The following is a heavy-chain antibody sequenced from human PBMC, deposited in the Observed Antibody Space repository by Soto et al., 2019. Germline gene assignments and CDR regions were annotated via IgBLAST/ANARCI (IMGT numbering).Heavy chain of an antibody. Sequence: SQTLSLTCTVSGGSISSSSYYWGWIRQPPGKGLEWIGSIYYSGSTYYNPSLKSRVTISVDTSKNQFSLKLSSVTAADTAVYYCARSEGPRYCSSTSCYYFDYWGQGTLVTVSS. J-gene: IGHJ4*02. CDR1: GGSISSSSYY. CDR2: IYYSGST. V-gene: IGHV4-39*01. CDR3: ARSEGPRYCSSTSCYYFDY. D-gene: IGHD2-2*01.